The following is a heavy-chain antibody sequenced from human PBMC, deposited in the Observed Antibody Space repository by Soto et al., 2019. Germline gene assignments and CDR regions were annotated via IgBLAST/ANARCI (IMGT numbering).Heavy chain of an antibody. Sequence: QVQLQESGPGLVKPSETLSLTCTVSGGSISSYYWSWIRQPPGKGLEWIGYIYYSGSTNYNPSLKSRVTISVDTSKNQFSLKLSSVTAADTAVYYCARDIAVAVGGAHYYYGMDVWGQGTTVTVSS. V-gene: IGHV4-59*01. CDR3: ARDIAVAVGGAHYYYGMDV. CDR2: IYYSGST. CDR1: GGSISSYY. J-gene: IGHJ6*02. D-gene: IGHD6-19*01.